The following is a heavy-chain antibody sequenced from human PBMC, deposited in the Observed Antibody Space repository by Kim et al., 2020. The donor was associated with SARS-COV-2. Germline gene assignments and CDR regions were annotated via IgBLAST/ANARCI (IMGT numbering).Heavy chain of an antibody. J-gene: IGHJ6*02. CDR3: ARDNYYDTFLPNGMDV. V-gene: IGHV1-18*04. D-gene: IGHD3-22*01. CDR1: GYTFSSYG. CDR2: SSPYNTNT. Sequence: ASVKVSCKASGYTFSSYGITWVRQAPGQGLEWMGWSSPYNTNTNYAQEFQGRVTMTTDTSTATAYMELRSLRSDDTAVYYCARDNYYDTFLPNGMDVWGQGTTVTVS.